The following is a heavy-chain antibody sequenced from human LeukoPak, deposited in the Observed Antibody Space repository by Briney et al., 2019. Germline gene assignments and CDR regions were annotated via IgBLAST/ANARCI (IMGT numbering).Heavy chain of an antibody. CDR3: ARIDCTGGSCRQYYYYGMDV. V-gene: IGHV3-33*01. CDR2: IWYDGGIK. J-gene: IGHJ6*02. Sequence: HPGRSLRLSCAASGFTFNTYGMNWVRQAPGKGLEWVGVIWYDGGIKYYADSVKGRFTISRDNSKNMMYLQMNSLRAEDTAVYHCARIDCTGGSCRQYYYYGMDVWGQGTTVTVSS. CDR1: GFTFNTYG. D-gene: IGHD2-15*01.